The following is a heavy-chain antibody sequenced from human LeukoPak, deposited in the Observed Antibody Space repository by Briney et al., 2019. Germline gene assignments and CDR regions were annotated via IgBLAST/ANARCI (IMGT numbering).Heavy chain of an antibody. CDR2: MNPTSGHT. CDR1: GYTFTSYD. D-gene: IGHD3-10*01. CDR3: ARSPVGVRKKHDL. J-gene: IGHJ5*02. Sequence: ASVKVSCKASGYTFTSYDINWVRQAPGQGLEWMGWMNPTSGHTGYVQKFQGRITMTRDTSVSTAYMELNSLTSEDTALYYCARSPVGVRKKHDLWGQGTLVIVSS. V-gene: IGHV1-8*01.